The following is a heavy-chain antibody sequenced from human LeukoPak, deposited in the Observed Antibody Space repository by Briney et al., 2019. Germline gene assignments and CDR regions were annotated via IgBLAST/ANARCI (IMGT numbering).Heavy chain of an antibody. D-gene: IGHD1-1*01. V-gene: IGHV3-21*01. Sequence: PGGSLRLSYAASGFTFSSYSMNWVRQAPGKGLEWVSSISSSSYIYYADSVKGRFTISRDNAKNSLYLQMNSLRAEDTAVYYCARAYGTYAFDIWGQGTMVTVSS. CDR2: ISSSSYI. CDR1: GFTFSSYS. CDR3: ARAYGTYAFDI. J-gene: IGHJ3*02.